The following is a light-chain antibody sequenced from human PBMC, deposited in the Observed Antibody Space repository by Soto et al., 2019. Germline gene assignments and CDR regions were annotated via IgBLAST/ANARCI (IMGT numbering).Light chain of an antibody. CDR3: SSYTSSSTLV. J-gene: IGLJ2*01. Sequence: QSALTQPASVSGSPGQSITISCTGTSSDVGGYNYVSWYQQHPGKAPKLMIYDVSNRPSGVSNRFSGSKSGNTASLTISGVQAEGEGDYYCSSYTSSSTLVFGGGTKVTVL. V-gene: IGLV2-14*01. CDR2: DVS. CDR1: SSDVGGYNY.